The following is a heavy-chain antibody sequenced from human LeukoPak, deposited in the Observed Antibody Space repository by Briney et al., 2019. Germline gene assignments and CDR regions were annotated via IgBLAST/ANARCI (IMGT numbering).Heavy chain of an antibody. CDR2: ISGSGVSP. J-gene: IGHJ4*02. D-gene: IGHD3-22*01. CDR1: GLTFSSYA. Sequence: PGGSLRLSCAASGLTFSSYAMNWVRQAPGKGLEWVSGISGSGVSPYYADSVKGRFTMSRDNSKNTLYLQMNSLRAEDTAVYYCAKANSPYYYDSSGYSTFDYWGQGTLVTVSS. V-gene: IGHV3-23*01. CDR3: AKANSPYYYDSSGYSTFDY.